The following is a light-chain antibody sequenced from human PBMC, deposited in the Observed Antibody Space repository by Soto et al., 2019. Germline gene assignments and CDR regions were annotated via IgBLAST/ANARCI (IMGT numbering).Light chain of an antibody. CDR3: QQYGSSPLP. J-gene: IGKJ4*01. CDR1: QSVSSY. V-gene: IGKV3-20*01. CDR2: DAS. Sequence: TQSPATLSLSTGERATLSCRASQSVSSYLAWYQQKPGQAPRLLIYDASNRATGIPARFSGSGSGTDFTLTISRLEPEDFAVYYCQQYGSSPLPFGGGTKVDIK.